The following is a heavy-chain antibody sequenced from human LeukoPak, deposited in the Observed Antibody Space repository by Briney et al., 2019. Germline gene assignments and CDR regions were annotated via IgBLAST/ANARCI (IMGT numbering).Heavy chain of an antibody. D-gene: IGHD3-10*01. CDR2: ISAYNGNT. J-gene: IGHJ5*02. Sequence: ASVKVSCKASGYTFTSYGISWVRQAPGQGLEWMGWISAYNGNTNYAQKLQGRVTMTTDTSTSTAYMELRSLRSDDTAVYYCARDITMVRGVPNWFDPWGQGTLVTASS. V-gene: IGHV1-18*01. CDR3: ARDITMVRGVPNWFDP. CDR1: GYTFTSYG.